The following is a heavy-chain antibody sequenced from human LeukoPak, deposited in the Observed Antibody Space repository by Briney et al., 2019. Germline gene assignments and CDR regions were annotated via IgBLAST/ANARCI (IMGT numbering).Heavy chain of an antibody. Sequence: GGSLRLSCAASVFTVSSNYMSWVRQAPGKGLEWVSVIYSGGSTYYADSVKGRFTISRHNSKNTLYLQMNSLRAEYTAVYYCARVRHSSSLHYWGQGTLVTVSS. V-gene: IGHV3-53*04. J-gene: IGHJ4*02. D-gene: IGHD6-6*01. CDR3: ARVRHSSSLHY. CDR1: VFTVSSNY. CDR2: IYSGGST.